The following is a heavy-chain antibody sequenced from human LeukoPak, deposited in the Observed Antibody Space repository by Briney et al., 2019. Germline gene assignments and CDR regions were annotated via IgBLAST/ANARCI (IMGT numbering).Heavy chain of an antibody. D-gene: IGHD2-15*01. CDR2: ISYDGRNK. V-gene: IGHV3-30*03. Sequence: GRSLRLSCAASGFTFGNYGMHWVRQAPGKGLAWVAVISYDGRNKNYADSVKGRFTISRDKSKNTLYLQMNSLRAEDTAVYYCASTNCSGGSCYVHYWGQGTLVTVSS. CDR1: GFTFGNYG. J-gene: IGHJ4*02. CDR3: ASTNCSGGSCYVHY.